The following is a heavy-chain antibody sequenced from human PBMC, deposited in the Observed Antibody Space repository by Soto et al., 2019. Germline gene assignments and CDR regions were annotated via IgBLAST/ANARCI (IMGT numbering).Heavy chain of an antibody. J-gene: IGHJ4*02. CDR2: ISAGGGNT. CDR1: GLTFTAYA. Sequence: GGLLRHCCAASGLTFTAYAVRWVRQTPGKGLEWVSGISAGGGNTYYPDSVKGRFTISRDNSKNTLYLQMNSLRIEDTAIYYCADGGEWAFNFDYWGQGALVTGSS. V-gene: IGHV3-23*01. D-gene: IGHD3-10*01. CDR3: ADGGEWAFNFDY.